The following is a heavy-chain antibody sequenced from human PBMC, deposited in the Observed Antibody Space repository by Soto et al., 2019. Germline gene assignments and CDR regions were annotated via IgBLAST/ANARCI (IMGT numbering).Heavy chain of an antibody. CDR2: ISGSGGST. Sequence: GGSLILSCAASGFTFSSYAMSWVRQAPGKGLEWVSAISGSGGSTYYADSVKGRFTIFRDNSKNTLYLQMNSLRAEDTAVYYCAKDSSNDYKGYFDYWGQGTLVTVSS. CDR3: AKDSSNDYKGYFDY. D-gene: IGHD4-4*01. CDR1: GFTFSSYA. V-gene: IGHV3-23*01. J-gene: IGHJ4*02.